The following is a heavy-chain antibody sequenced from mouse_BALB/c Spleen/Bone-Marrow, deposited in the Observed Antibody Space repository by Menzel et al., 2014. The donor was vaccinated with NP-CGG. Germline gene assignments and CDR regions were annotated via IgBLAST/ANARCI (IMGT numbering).Heavy chain of an antibody. Sequence: VQLQQSGAELVRPGSSLEISCKASGYAFSSYWMNWVKQRPGQGLEWIGQIYPGDGDTNYNGKFKGKATLTADKSSSTAYMQVSRLTSEDSAVYFCARSASTMDYWGQGTTLTVSS. D-gene: IGHD1-1*02. CDR3: ARSASTMDY. CDR1: GYAFSSYW. CDR2: IYPGDGDT. V-gene: IGHV1-80*01. J-gene: IGHJ2*01.